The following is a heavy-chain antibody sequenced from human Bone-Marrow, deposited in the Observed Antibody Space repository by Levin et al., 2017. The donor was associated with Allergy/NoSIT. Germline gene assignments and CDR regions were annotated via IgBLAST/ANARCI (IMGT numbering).Heavy chain of an antibody. V-gene: IGHV3-33*01. CDR1: GFIFSSYG. J-gene: IGHJ6*03. CDR2: IWYDGSNK. D-gene: IGHD3-16*02. Sequence: GGSLRLSCAASGFIFSSYGMYWVRQAPGKGLEWVAVIWYDGSNKYYADSVKGRFTISRDNSKNTLYLQINSLRVEDTAVYYCARDGPPFGGVIGVRYYHYYMDVWGKGTTVTVSS. CDR3: ARDGPPFGGVIGVRYYHYYMDV.